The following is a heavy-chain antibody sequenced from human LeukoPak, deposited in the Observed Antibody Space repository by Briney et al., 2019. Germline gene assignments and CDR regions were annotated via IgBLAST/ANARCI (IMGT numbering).Heavy chain of an antibody. CDR1: GGTFSSYA. Sequence: EASVKVSCKASGGTFSSYAISWVRQAPGQGLEWMGRIIPIFGTANYAQKFQGRVTITTDESTRTAYMELSSLRSEDTAVYYWARGVVTKNTAMVIKDDYWGQGTLVTVSS. CDR2: IIPIFGTA. V-gene: IGHV1-69*05. J-gene: IGHJ4*02. D-gene: IGHD5-18*01. CDR3: ARGVVTKNTAMVIKDDY.